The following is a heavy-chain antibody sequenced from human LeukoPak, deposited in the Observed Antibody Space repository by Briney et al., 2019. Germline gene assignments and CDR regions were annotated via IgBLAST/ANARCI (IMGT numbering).Heavy chain of an antibody. CDR3: ARDNSVEDTAWWFDP. V-gene: IGHV1-2*02. D-gene: IGHD4-23*01. Sequence: ASVKVSCKASGYTFTSYDINWVRQATGQGLEWMGWINPNSGGTNYAQKFQGRVTMTRDTSISTAYMELSRLRSDDTAVYYCARDNSVEDTAWWFDPWGQGTLVTVSS. CDR1: GYTFTSYD. CDR2: INPNSGGT. J-gene: IGHJ5*02.